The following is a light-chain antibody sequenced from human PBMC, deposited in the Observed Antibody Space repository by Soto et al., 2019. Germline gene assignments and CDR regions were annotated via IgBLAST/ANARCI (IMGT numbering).Light chain of an antibody. Sequence: QSVLTQPPSASGTPGQRVTISCSGSSPNIGSNYVYWYQQLPGTAPKLLIYRNNQRPSGVPDRFSGSKSGTSASLAFSGLRSEDEADYYCAAWDDSLSEVFGGGTKVTVL. V-gene: IGLV1-47*01. CDR2: RNN. J-gene: IGLJ2*01. CDR1: SPNIGSNY. CDR3: AAWDDSLSEV.